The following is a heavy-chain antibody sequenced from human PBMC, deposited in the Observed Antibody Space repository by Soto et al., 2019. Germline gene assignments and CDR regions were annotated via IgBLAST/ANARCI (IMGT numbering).Heavy chain of an antibody. V-gene: IGHV4-39*01. D-gene: IGHD2-15*01. CDR2: IYYGGST. Sequence: SETLSLTCTVSGGSISSRSYYWGWIRQPPGKGLEWIGSIYYGGSTYYNPSLKSRVTISVDTAKNQFSLKLSSVTAADTAVHYCARGGLEDSDAFDVWGQGTMVTVSS. J-gene: IGHJ3*01. CDR1: GGSISSRSYY. CDR3: ARGGLEDSDAFDV.